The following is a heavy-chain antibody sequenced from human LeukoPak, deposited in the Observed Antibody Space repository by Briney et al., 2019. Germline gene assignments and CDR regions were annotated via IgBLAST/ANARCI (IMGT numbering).Heavy chain of an antibody. CDR2: ISYDGSNK. CDR3: AKGEYDILTRAPFDI. CDR1: GFTFSSYG. J-gene: IGHJ3*02. D-gene: IGHD3-9*01. Sequence: PGGSLRLSCAASGFTFSSYGMHWVRQAPGKGLEWVAVISYDGSNKYYADSVKGRFTISRDNSKNTLYLQMNSLRAEDTAVYYCAKGEYDILTRAPFDIWGQGTMVTVSS. V-gene: IGHV3-30*18.